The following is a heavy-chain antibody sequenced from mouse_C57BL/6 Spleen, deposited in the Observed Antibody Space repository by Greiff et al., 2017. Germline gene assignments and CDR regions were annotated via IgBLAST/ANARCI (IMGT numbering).Heavy chain of an antibody. V-gene: IGHV14-4*01. Sequence: VQLQQSGAELVRPGASVKLSCTASGFNIKDDYMHWVKQRPEQSLEWIGWIDPENGDTEYASKFQGKATITADTSSNTAYLQLSSLTSEDTAVYYCTFVYYGNYDYAMDYWGQGTSVTVSS. CDR3: TFVYYGNYDYAMDY. D-gene: IGHD2-1*01. CDR2: IDPENGDT. CDR1: GFNIKDDY. J-gene: IGHJ4*01.